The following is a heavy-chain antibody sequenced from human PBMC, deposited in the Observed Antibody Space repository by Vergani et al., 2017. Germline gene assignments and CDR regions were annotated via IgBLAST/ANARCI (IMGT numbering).Heavy chain of an antibody. D-gene: IGHD6-13*01. J-gene: IGHJ4*02. CDR3: ARLAVYSSSCYDFASSTIPGVGPFDY. CDR2: IYYSGST. Sequence: QLQLQESGPGLVKPSETLSLTCTVSGGSISSSSYYWGWIRQPPGKGLEWIGSIYYSGSTYHNPSLKSRVTISVDTSKNQFSLELSSVTAPDTAVYYCARLAVYSSSCYDFASSTIPGVGPFDYWGQGTLVTVSS. V-gene: IGHV4-39*01. CDR1: GGSISSSSYY.